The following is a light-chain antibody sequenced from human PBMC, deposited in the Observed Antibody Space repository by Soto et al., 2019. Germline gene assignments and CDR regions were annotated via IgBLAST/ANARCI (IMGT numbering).Light chain of an antibody. CDR2: GAS. J-gene: IGKJ3*01. Sequence: EIVMTQSPATLSVSPGERATLSCRASQSVSSNLAWYQQKPGQAPRLLIYGASTRATGIPARFSGSGSETDFTLTISRLEPEDFAAYYCQQYGSSSLTFGPGTKVDIK. V-gene: IGKV3D-15*01. CDR3: QQYGSSSLT. CDR1: QSVSSN.